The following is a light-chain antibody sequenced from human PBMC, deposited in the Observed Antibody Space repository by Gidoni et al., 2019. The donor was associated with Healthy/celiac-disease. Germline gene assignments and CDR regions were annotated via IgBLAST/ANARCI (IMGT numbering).Light chain of an antibody. V-gene: IGKV3-11*01. CDR2: DAS. CDR3: QQRSNWPPYT. Sequence: EIVLTQSPATLSLSPGERATLPCRASQSVSSYLAWYQQKPGQAPRLLIYDASNRATGIPARFSGSGSGTDVTLTISSREPEDFAVYYCQQRSNWPPYTFGQXTKLEIK. J-gene: IGKJ2*01. CDR1: QSVSSY.